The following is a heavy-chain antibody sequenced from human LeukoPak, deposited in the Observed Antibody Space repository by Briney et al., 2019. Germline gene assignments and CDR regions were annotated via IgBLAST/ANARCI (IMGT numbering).Heavy chain of an antibody. CDR3: ARDPRKGYSSGWYSFGAFDI. CDR1: GGSFSGYY. D-gene: IGHD6-19*01. CDR2: INHSRST. Sequence: SETLSLTCAVYGGSFSGYYWSWIRQPPGKGLEWIGEINHSRSTNYNPSLKSRVTISVDTSKNQFSLKLSSVTAADTAVYYCARDPRKGYSSGWYSFGAFDIWGQGTMVTVSS. V-gene: IGHV4-34*01. J-gene: IGHJ3*02.